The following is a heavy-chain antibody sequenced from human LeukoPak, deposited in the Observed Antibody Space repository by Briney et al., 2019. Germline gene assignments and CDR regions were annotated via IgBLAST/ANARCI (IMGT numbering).Heavy chain of an antibody. CDR1: GSSFSGYA. CDR2: MPYDGSNS. Sequence: PGGSLRLSCAASGSSFSGYAMYWVRQAPGKGLEWVAVMPYDGSNSYYVDSVKGRFTISRDDSKNTLYLQMSSLRPEDTAVYYCARGSPPDNWGQGTLVTVPS. J-gene: IGHJ4*02. CDR3: ARGSPPDN. V-gene: IGHV3-30-3*01.